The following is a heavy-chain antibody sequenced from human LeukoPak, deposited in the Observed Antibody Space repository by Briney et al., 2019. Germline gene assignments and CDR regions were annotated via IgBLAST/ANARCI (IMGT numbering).Heavy chain of an antibody. J-gene: IGHJ4*02. CDR3: AKEGGNDYGDNYFDY. CDR1: GFTFSSYE. D-gene: IGHD4-17*01. V-gene: IGHV3-48*03. CDR2: ISSSGSTI. Sequence: GGSLRLSCAASGFTFSSYEMNWVRQAPGKGLEWVSYISSSGSTIYYADSVKGRFTISRDNAKNSLYLQMNSLRAEDMALYYCAKEGGNDYGDNYFDYWGQGTLVTVSS.